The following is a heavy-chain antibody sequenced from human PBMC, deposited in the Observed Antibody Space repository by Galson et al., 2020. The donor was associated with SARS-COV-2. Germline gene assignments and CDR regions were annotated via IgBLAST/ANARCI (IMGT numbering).Heavy chain of an antibody. CDR2: ISYDIINK. V-gene: IGHV3-30*04. J-gene: IGHJ5*02. D-gene: IGHD2-15*01. Sequence: GESLKISCAASGFTFSSYAMHWVRQAPGKGLEWVAVISYDIINKYYADSVKGRFTISRDNSKNTLYLQMNSLTTEDTAVYSCARGDAAATPANWFDPWGQGTLVTVSS. CDR1: GFTFSSYA. CDR3: ARGDAAATPANWFDP.